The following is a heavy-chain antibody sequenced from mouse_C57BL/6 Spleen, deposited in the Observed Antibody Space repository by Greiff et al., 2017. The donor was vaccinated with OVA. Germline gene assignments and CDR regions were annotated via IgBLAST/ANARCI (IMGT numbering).Heavy chain of an antibody. CDR1: GYTFTDYY. Sequence: EVQLQQSGPGLVKPGASVKMSCKASGYTFTDYYMNWVKQSHGKSLEWIGVINPYNGGTSYNQKFKGKATLTVDKSSSTDYMELNSLTSEDAAVYYCARNDDGYKRFAYWGQGTLVTVSA. CDR3: ARNDDGYKRFAY. J-gene: IGHJ3*01. CDR2: INPYNGGT. V-gene: IGHV1-19*01. D-gene: IGHD2-3*01.